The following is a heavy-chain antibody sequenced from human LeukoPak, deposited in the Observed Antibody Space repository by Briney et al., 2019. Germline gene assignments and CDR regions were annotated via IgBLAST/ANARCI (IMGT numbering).Heavy chain of an antibody. CDR3: ARLGYSGYAYYMDV. CDR1: VYSISSGYY. V-gene: IGHV4-38-2*01. Sequence: TASETLSLTCAVSVYSISSGYYWGWIRQPPGKGLEWIGSIYHSGSTYYNPSLKSRVTISVDTSKNQFSLKLSSVTAADTAVYYCARLGYSGYAYYMDVWGKGTTVTASS. CDR2: IYHSGST. D-gene: IGHD5-12*01. J-gene: IGHJ6*03.